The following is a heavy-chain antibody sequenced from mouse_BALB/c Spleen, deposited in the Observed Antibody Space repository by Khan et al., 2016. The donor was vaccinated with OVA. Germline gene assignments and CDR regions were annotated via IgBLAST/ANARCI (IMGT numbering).Heavy chain of an antibody. CDR1: GYSFTGYN. Sequence: VQLKQSGPELEKPGASVKISCKASGYSFTGYNMNWVKQSNGKSLEWIGNIDPYYGGISYNQKFKGKATLTVDKSSSTAYMQLKSLTSEDSAVYYGARSTWYLDVWGAGTTVTVAS. J-gene: IGHJ1*01. CDR3: ARSTWYLDV. CDR2: IDPYYGGI. V-gene: IGHV1-39*01.